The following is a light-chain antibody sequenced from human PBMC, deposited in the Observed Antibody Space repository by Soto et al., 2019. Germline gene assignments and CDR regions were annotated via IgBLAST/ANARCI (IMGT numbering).Light chain of an antibody. Sequence: QSVLTQPASVSGSPGQSITISCTGSSRDVGAYNYVSWYQQHPGKAPKLIIYEFSNRPSGVSNRCSGSKSVNTASLTVSGLQAEDEADYYCSSSTSSNTWVFGGGTKLTVL. J-gene: IGLJ3*02. CDR2: EFS. CDR3: SSSTSSNTWV. CDR1: SRDVGAYNY. V-gene: IGLV2-14*01.